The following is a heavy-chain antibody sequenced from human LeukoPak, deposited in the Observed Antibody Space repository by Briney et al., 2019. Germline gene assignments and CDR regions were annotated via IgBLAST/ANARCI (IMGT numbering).Heavy chain of an antibody. CDR1: GFTFRSYG. CDR3: AKEGRGGFDI. Sequence: GGSLRLSCAASGFTFRSYGMHWVRQAPGKGLEWVAVISYDGSKIFYADSVKGRFTISRDNTKNTLHLQMNSLRAEDTAVYYCAKEGRGGFDIWGHGTMVTVSS. D-gene: IGHD3-16*01. CDR2: ISYDGSKI. V-gene: IGHV3-30*18. J-gene: IGHJ3*02.